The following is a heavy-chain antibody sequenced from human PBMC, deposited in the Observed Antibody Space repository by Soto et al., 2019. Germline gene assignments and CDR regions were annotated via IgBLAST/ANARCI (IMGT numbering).Heavy chain of an antibody. CDR2: INSRSSYI. CDR3: ARETSEEAFDI. Sequence: EVQLVESRGGLVKPGGSLRLSCAASGFTFSSYIMNWVRQAPGKGLEWVSSINSRSSYIFYADSVKGRFTISRDNAKNSLYLQMNSLRAEDTAVYYCARETSEEAFDIWGQGTIVTVSS. V-gene: IGHV3-21*02. J-gene: IGHJ3*02. CDR1: GFTFSSYI.